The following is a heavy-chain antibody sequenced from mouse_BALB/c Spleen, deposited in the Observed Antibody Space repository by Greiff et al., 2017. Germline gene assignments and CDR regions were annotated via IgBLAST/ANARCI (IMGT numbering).Heavy chain of an antibody. D-gene: IGHD1-1*01. CDR2: ILPGSGST. Sequence: VMLVESGAELMKPGASVKISCKATGYTFSSYWIEWVKQRPGHGLEWIGEILPGSGSTNYNEKFKGKATFTADTSSNTAYMQLSSLTSEDSAVYYCARGPAQYGLDYWGQGTTLTVSS. V-gene: IGHV1-9*01. J-gene: IGHJ2*01. CDR3: ARGPAQYGLDY. CDR1: GYTFSSYW.